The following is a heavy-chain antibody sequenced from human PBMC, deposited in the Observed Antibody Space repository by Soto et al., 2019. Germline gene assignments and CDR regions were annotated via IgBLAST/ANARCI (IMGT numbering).Heavy chain of an antibody. CDR2: IDPSDSQT. D-gene: IGHD3-22*01. CDR3: ARQIYDSDTGPNFQYYFDA. CDR1: GYSFAGYW. Sequence: GESLKISCKGSGYSFAGYWITWVRQKPGKGLEWMGQIDPSDSQTYYSPSFRGHVTISVTKSITTVFLQWSSLRASDTAMYYCARQIYDSDTGPNFQYYFDAWGQGTPVTVSS. J-gene: IGHJ4*02. V-gene: IGHV5-10-1*01.